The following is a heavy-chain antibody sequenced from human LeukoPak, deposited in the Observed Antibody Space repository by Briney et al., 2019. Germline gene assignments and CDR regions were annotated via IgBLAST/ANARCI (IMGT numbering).Heavy chain of an antibody. V-gene: IGHV3-9*01. J-gene: IGHJ4*02. CDR3: AKGCSSTNCPPDY. CDR1: GFTFDDYA. D-gene: IGHD2-2*01. Sequence: GRSLRLSCAASGFTFDDYAMHWVRHAPGKGLECVSGITWNSGSMAYADSVKGRFTISRDNAKNSLYLQMNSLRAEDTAFYYCAKGCSSTNCPPDYWGQGTLVTVSS. CDR2: ITWNSGSM.